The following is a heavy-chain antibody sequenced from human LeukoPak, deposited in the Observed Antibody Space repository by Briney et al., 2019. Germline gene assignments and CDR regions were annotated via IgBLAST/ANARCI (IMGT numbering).Heavy chain of an antibody. V-gene: IGHV3-74*01. Sequence: GGSLSLSCAASGLSLSNYWMHWVRQAPRRGLVLVSRINSDGSSTSYADSVKGRFTISRDNAKNTLYLQMNSLRAEDTAVYYCARENPPGLPKKALHWGQGTLVTVSS. J-gene: IGHJ4*02. CDR2: INSDGSST. CDR1: GLSLSNYW. CDR3: ARENPPGLPKKALH.